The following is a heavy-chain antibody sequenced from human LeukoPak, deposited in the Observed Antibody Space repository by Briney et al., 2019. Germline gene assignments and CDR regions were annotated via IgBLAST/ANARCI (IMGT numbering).Heavy chain of an antibody. CDR3: SKDIGAATVTASFDY. V-gene: IGHV3-43*02. J-gene: IGHJ4*02. Sequence: GSPRLSCAASGFTFADYAMHWVRQAPGKGLEWVSLISGDGGSTYSADSVKGRFTISRDNSKHSLYLQMNRLRTEDTALYYCSKDIGAATVTASFDYWGQGTVVTVSS. D-gene: IGHD4-11*01. CDR1: GFTFADYA. CDR2: ISGDGGST.